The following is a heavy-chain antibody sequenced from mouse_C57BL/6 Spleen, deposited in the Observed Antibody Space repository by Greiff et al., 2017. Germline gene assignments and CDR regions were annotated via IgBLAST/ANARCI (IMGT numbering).Heavy chain of an antibody. D-gene: IGHD2-12*01. CDR1: GYTFTDYY. CDR2: IGPGSGST. V-gene: IGHV1-77*01. CDR3: ARWSDYHSPVYYAMDY. Sequence: VQLQQSGAELVKPGASVKISCKASGYTFTDYYINWVKQRPGQGLEWIGKIGPGSGSTYYNEKFKGKATVTADKSSSTAYMQLSSLTSEDSAVYFCARWSDYHSPVYYAMDYWGQGTSVTVSS. J-gene: IGHJ4*01.